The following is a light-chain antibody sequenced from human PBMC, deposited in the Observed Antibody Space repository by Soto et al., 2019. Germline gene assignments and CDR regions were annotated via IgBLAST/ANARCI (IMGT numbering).Light chain of an antibody. V-gene: IGKV1-16*01. Sequence: DIQMTQSPPSLSASVGDRVTITCRASKGINNYLAWFQQQPGTAPKPLIYATFTLHSGVPSRFTGSGPGTEFTLTITSLQPEDFVTYYCQQYNSYPWTFGQGTKVEVK. CDR1: KGINNY. J-gene: IGKJ1*01. CDR2: ATF. CDR3: QQYNSYPWT.